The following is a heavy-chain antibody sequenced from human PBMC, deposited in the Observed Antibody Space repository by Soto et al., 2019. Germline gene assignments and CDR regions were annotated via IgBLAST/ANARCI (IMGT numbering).Heavy chain of an antibody. V-gene: IGHV4-30-4*01. CDR1: GGSISSGGYY. CDR2: IYYSGST. CDR3: ARDNILGILYGGMDV. Sequence: SETLSLTCTVSGGSISSGGYYWSWIRQPPGKGLDWIGYIYYSGSTYYNPSLKSRVTISVDTSKNQFSLKLSSVTAADTAVYYCARDNILGILYGGMDVWGQGTTVTVSS. D-gene: IGHD3-3*01. J-gene: IGHJ6*02.